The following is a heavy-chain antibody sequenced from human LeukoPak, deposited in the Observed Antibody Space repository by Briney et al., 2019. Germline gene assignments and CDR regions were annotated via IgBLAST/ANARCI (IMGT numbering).Heavy chain of an antibody. V-gene: IGHV5-51*01. Sequence: GESLKISCKGSGYSFTSYWIGWVRQMPGQGLEWMGVIHPGDSNTRYSPSFQGQVTISVDRSISTAYLQWSSLKASDTAMYYCARYYYDSSGYSYAFGIWGQGTMVTVSS. CDR1: GYSFTSYW. J-gene: IGHJ3*02. CDR3: ARYYYDSSGYSYAFGI. CDR2: IHPGDSNT. D-gene: IGHD3-22*01.